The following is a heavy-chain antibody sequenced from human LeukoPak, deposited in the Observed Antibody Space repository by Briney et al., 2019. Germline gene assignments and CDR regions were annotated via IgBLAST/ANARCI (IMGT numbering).Heavy chain of an antibody. CDR2: INHSGST. CDR1: GGSFSSYY. J-gene: IGHJ4*02. V-gene: IGHV4-34*01. D-gene: IGHD3-3*01. Sequence: SETLSLTCAVYGGSFSSYYWSWIRQPPGKGLEWIGEINHSGSTNYNPSLKSRVTISVDTSKNQFSLKLSSVTAADTAVYYCARGPYDFWSGELDYWGQGTLVTVSS. CDR3: ARGPYDFWSGELDY.